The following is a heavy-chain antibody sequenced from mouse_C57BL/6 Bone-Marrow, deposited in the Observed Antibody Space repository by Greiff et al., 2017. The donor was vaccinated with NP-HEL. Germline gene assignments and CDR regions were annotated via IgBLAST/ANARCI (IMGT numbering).Heavy chain of an antibody. CDR1: GYAFTNYL. D-gene: IGHD2-1*01. V-gene: IGHV1-54*01. CDR3: ARGIYRPIYYRGGYAMDY. CDR2: INPGSGGT. J-gene: IGHJ4*01. Sequence: QVQLQQSGAELVRPGTSVKVSCKASGYAFTNYLIEWVKQRPGQGLEWIGVINPGSGGTNYNEKFKGKATLTADKSSSTAYMQLSSLTSEDSAVYFCARGIYRPIYYRGGYAMDYWGQGTSVTVSS.